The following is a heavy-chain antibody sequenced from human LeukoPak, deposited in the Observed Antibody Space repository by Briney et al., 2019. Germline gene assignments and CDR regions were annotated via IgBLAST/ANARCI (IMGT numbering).Heavy chain of an antibody. Sequence: ASVKVSCKASGYTFTSYGISWVRQAPGQGLEWMGWISAYNGNTNYAQKLQGRVTMTTDTSTSTAYMELRSLRSDDTAVYYCARSPPARFLECLSDYWGQGTLVTVSS. CDR1: GYTFTSYG. CDR2: ISAYNGNT. D-gene: IGHD3-3*01. CDR3: ARSPPARFLECLSDY. V-gene: IGHV1-18*01. J-gene: IGHJ4*02.